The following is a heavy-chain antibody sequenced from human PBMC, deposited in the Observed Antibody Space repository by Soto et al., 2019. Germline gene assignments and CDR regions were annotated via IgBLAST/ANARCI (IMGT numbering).Heavy chain of an antibody. J-gene: IGHJ4*02. CDR2: ISGSGGST. Sequence: EVQLLESGGGLVQRGGSLRLSCAASGFTFSSYAMSWVRQAPGKGLEWVSAISGSGGSTYYADSVKGRFTISRDNSKNTLYLQMNSLRAEDTAVYYCAKVVRDILTGLDYWGQGTLVTVSS. CDR3: AKVVRDILTGLDY. D-gene: IGHD3-9*01. CDR1: GFTFSSYA. V-gene: IGHV3-23*01.